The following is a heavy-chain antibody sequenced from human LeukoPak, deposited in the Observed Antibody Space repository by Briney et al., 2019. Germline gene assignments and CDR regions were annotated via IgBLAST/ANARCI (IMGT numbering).Heavy chain of an antibody. CDR3: VTGVYYFDY. V-gene: IGHV3-7*05. CDR1: GFTFSSYW. Sequence: GGSLRLSCVASGFTFSSYWMAWVRQAPGKGLEWVANIDQNGSEKYFVDSVEGRFTISRDNAKNSLYLQMNSLRAEDTAVYYCVTGVYYFDYWGQGTLVTVSS. J-gene: IGHJ4*02. CDR2: IDQNGSEK. D-gene: IGHD3-10*01.